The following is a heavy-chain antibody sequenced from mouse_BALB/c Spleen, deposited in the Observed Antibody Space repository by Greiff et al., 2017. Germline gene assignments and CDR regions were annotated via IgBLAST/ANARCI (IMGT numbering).Heavy chain of an antibody. V-gene: IGHV3-2*02. CDR3: ARWWADFDY. J-gene: IGHJ2*01. CDR1: GYSITSDYA. CDR2: ISYSGST. Sequence: EVQLVESGPGLVKPSQSLSLTCTVTGYSITSDYAWNWIRQFPGNKLEWMGYISYSGSTSYNPSLKSRISITRDTSKNQFFLQLNSVTTEDTATYYCARWWADFDYWGQGTTLTVSS. D-gene: IGHD1-1*02.